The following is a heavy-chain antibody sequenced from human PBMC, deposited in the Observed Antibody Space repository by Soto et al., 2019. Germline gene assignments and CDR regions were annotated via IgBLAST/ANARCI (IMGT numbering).Heavy chain of an antibody. Sequence: PGGSLRLSCAASGFTFSNYAMTWVRQAPGKGLEWVSAISGSGGSTFYADSVKGRFTISRDNSKNTLYLQMNSLRAEDTAVYYCARGSQPRLNMDVWGKGTTVTVSS. CDR2: ISGSGGST. V-gene: IGHV3-23*01. CDR3: ARGSQPRLNMDV. J-gene: IGHJ6*03. CDR1: GFTFSNYA.